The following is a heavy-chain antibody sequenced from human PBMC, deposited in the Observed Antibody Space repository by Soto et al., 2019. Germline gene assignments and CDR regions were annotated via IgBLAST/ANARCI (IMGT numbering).Heavy chain of an antibody. J-gene: IGHJ4*02. CDR3: AKGVGDYPSHFDY. CDR1: GFTFSSYA. CDR2: ISGGGGNT. V-gene: IGHV3-23*01. D-gene: IGHD4-17*01. Sequence: GGSLRLSCAASGFTFSSYAMSWVRQAPGKGLEWVSSISGGGGNTDYAHFVKGRVIISRDNSENTLFLRMNSLRAEDTAVYFCAKGVGDYPSHFDYWGQGSLVTVSS.